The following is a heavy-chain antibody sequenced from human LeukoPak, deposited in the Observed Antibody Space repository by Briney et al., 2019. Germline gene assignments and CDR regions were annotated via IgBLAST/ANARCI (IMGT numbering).Heavy chain of an antibody. CDR2: INEDGNKK. D-gene: IGHD1-14*01. V-gene: IGHV3-7*01. CDR1: GFTFRNYW. Sequence: GGSLRLSCAVSGFTFRNYWMSWVRQAPGKGLEWVANINEDGNKKYYADSVKGRFTISRDNAKNPLSLQMNNLRFEGTVVYYCARIDSRRTFDIRGQGTMVTVSS. CDR3: ARIDSRRTFDI. J-gene: IGHJ3*02.